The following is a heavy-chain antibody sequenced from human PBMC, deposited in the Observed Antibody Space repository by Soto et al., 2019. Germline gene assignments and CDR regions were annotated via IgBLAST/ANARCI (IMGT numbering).Heavy chain of an antibody. CDR2: IYPGDHET. CDR3: ARSPRSSPYFDY. J-gene: IGHJ4*02. V-gene: IGHV5-51*01. CDR1: GYTFSNFW. D-gene: IGHD6-13*01. Sequence: PGESLKISCQSSGYTFSNFWIGWVRQLPGKGLEWMGIIYPGDHETRYSPSFHGKVTISADRSINTAYLQWNSLEASDTAFYFRARSPRSSPYFDYWGQGALVTVSS.